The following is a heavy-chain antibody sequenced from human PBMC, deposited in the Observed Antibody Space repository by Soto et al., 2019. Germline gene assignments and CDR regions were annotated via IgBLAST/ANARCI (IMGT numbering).Heavy chain of an antibody. J-gene: IGHJ4*02. CDR1: GYTLTELS. CDR3: ATSYSSSWYVGFYFDY. Sequence: ASVKVSCKVSGYTLTELSMHWVRQAPGKGLEWMGGFDPEDGETIYAQKFQGRVTMTEDTSTDTAYMELSSLRSEDTAVYYCATSYSSSWYVGFYFDYWGQGTLVTVSS. CDR2: FDPEDGET. D-gene: IGHD6-13*01. V-gene: IGHV1-24*01.